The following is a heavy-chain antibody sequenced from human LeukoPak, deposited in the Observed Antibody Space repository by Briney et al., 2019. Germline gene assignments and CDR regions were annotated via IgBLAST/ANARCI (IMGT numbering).Heavy chain of an antibody. D-gene: IGHD5-24*01. CDR1: GGSISSGGYS. CDR2: IYYSGST. J-gene: IGHJ4*02. V-gene: IGHV4-31*03. Sequence: SQTLSLTCTVSGGSISSGGYSWSWIRQHPGKGLEWIGYIYYSGSTYYNPSLKSRVTISVDTSKNQFSLKLSSVTAADTAVYYCARDFRRDGYNRYFDYWGQGTLVTVSS. CDR3: ARDFRRDGYNRYFDY.